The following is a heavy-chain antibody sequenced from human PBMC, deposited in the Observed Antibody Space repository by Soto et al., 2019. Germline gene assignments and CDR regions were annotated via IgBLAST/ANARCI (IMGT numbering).Heavy chain of an antibody. J-gene: IGHJ4*02. Sequence: GASVKVSCKASGGTFSSYAISWVRQAPGQGLEWMGGIIPIFGTANYAQKFQGRVTITADESTSTAYMELSSLRSEDTAVYYSARDHDYYDSSCYRLDYWGQGTLVTFSS. D-gene: IGHD3-22*01. V-gene: IGHV1-69*13. CDR3: ARDHDYYDSSCYRLDY. CDR2: IIPIFGTA. CDR1: GGTFSSYA.